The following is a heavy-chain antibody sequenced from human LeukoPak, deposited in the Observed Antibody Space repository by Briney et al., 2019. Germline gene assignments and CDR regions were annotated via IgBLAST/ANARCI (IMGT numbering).Heavy chain of an antibody. Sequence: KISCKASGGTFSSYAISWVRQAPGQGLERMGRIIPILGIANYAQKFQGRVTITADKSTSTAYMELSSLRSEDTAVYYCARSYYGSGSYPYYFDYWGQGTLVTVSS. J-gene: IGHJ4*02. CDR2: IIPILGIA. D-gene: IGHD3-10*01. CDR3: ARSYYGSGSYPYYFDY. CDR1: GGTFSSYA. V-gene: IGHV1-69*04.